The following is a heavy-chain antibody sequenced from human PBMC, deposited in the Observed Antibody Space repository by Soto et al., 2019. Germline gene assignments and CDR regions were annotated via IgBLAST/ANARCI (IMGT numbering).Heavy chain of an antibody. CDR2: IYYSGST. J-gene: IGHJ5*02. Sequence: SETLSLTCTVSGGSISSYYWSWIRQPPGKGLEWIGYIYYSGSTNYNPSLKSRVTISVDTSKNQFSLKLSSVTAADTAVYYCARATWLVRGVWFDPWGQGTLVTVS. CDR3: ARATWLVRGVWFDP. D-gene: IGHD6-19*01. CDR1: GGSISSYY. V-gene: IGHV4-59*01.